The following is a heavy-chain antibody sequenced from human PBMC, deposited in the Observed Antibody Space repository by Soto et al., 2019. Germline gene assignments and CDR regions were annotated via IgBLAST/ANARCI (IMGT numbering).Heavy chain of an antibody. V-gene: IGHV4-59*01. CDR2: IYYSGST. Sequence: SETLSLTCTVSGGSISSYYWSWIRQPPGKGLEWIGYIYYSGSTNYNPSLKSRVTISVDTSKNQFSLKLSSVTAADTAVYYCAREVMWNYYGSGSGYYYYYYYMDVWGKGTTVTVSS. J-gene: IGHJ6*03. CDR3: AREVMWNYYGSGSGYYYYYYYMDV. CDR1: GGSISSYY. D-gene: IGHD3-10*01.